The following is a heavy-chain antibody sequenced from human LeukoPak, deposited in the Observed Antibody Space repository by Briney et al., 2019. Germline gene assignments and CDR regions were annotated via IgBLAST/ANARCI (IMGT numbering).Heavy chain of an antibody. J-gene: IGHJ4*02. V-gene: IGHV3-33*01. CDR3: ARDRVLHYFDY. D-gene: IGHD3-16*01. CDR1: GFTFSSHG. Sequence: GGSLRLSCAASGFTFSSHGMHWVRQAPGKGLEWVAVIWYDGSDKYYADSVKGRFTISRDNSKSTLYLQMTSLRADDTAVYYCARDRVLHYFDYWGQGALVTVSS. CDR2: IWYDGSDK.